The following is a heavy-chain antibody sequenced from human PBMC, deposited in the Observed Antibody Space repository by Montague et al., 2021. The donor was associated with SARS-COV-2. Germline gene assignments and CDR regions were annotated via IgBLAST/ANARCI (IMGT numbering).Heavy chain of an antibody. CDR3: TQERGPGRTTWHYFDY. J-gene: IGHJ4*02. Sequence: CAISGDSVSGPSASWNWIRQSPSRGLEWLGRTYYRSWWRSQYPGSLESRITISGDTSKNQFSLQLNSVTPEDTAVYYCTQERGPGRTTWHYFDYWGQGTLVTVSS. CDR1: GDSVSGPSAS. CDR2: TYYRSWWRS. V-gene: IGHV6-1*01. D-gene: IGHD1-14*01.